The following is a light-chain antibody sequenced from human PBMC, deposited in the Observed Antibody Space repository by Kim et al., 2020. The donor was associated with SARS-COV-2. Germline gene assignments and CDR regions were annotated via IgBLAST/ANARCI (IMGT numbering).Light chain of an antibody. CDR3: QQYNGS. J-gene: IGKJ4*01. CDR1: QSISSW. V-gene: IGKV1-5*01. CDR2: DAS. Sequence: TLSASVGDRVTITCRASQSISSWLAWYQQKPGKAPKLLIYDASSLESGVPSRFSGSGSGTEFTLTISSLQPDDFATYYCQQYNGSFGGGTKVDIK.